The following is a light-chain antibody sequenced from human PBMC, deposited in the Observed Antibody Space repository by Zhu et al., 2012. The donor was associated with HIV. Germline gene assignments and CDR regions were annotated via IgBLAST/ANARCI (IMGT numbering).Light chain of an antibody. Sequence: EIVLTQSPGTLSLSPGERATLSCRASQSISSSYLAWYQQKPGQAPRLLISGASNRATDIPGRFSGSGSGTDFTLTISRLEPEDFAVYYCQQYGGSPPYTFGQGT. CDR1: QSISSSY. J-gene: IGKJ2*01. V-gene: IGKV3-20*01. CDR3: QQYGGSPPYT. CDR2: GAS.